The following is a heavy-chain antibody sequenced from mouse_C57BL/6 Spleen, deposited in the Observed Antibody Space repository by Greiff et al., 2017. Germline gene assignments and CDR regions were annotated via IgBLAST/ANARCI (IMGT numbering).Heavy chain of an antibody. CDR1: GYAFTNYL. J-gene: IGHJ2*01. CDR3: ARWGLLNYFDD. CDR2: INPGSGGT. V-gene: IGHV1-54*01. Sequence: QVQLKQSGAELVRPGTSVKVSCKASGYAFTNYLIEWVKQRPGQGLEWIGVINPGSGGTNYNEKLKGKATLTADKSSSTAYMQLSNLTSVYSAVYFCARWGLLNYFDDWGQGTTLTVSS. D-gene: IGHD1-1*01.